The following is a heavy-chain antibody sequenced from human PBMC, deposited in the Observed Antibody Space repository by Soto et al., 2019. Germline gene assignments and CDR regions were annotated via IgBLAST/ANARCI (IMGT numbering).Heavy chain of an antibody. Sequence: GGSLRVSCAASGFTFTRYSMNWVRQAPGKGLEWVSSISSTTNYIYYGDSMKGRFTISRDNAKNSLYLEMNSLRAEDTAVYYCARESEDLTSNFDYWGQGTLVTVSS. CDR3: ARESEDLTSNFDY. V-gene: IGHV3-21*06. CDR2: ISSTTNYI. CDR1: GFTFTRYS. J-gene: IGHJ4*02.